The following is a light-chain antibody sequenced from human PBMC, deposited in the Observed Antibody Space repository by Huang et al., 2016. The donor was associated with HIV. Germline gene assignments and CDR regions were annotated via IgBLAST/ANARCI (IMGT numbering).Light chain of an antibody. CDR2: DAS. CDR3: QQYDNVPYT. J-gene: IGKJ2*01. V-gene: IGKV1-33*01. Sequence: DIQMTQSPSSLYASVGDRVTITCQASQDISNYLNWYQQKPGKAPKLLIYDASNLETGGPSRFSGGRSGTDFTVTISLLQPEDVATYYCQQYDNVPYTFGQGTKLEIK. CDR1: QDISNY.